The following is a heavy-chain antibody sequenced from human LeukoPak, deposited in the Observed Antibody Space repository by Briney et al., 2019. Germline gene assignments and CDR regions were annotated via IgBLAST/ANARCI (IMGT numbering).Heavy chain of an antibody. J-gene: IGHJ4*02. D-gene: IGHD2-15*01. CDR2: ISYDGSNK. V-gene: IGHV3-30*04. CDR3: TRGDMRDYFDY. CDR1: GFTFSSYA. Sequence: PGGSLRLSCAASGFTFSSYAMHWVRQALGKGLQCVAVISYDGSNKYYADSVKGRFTISRDNSKNTLYLQMNSLRVEDTAVYYRTRGDMRDYFDYWGQGTLVTVSS.